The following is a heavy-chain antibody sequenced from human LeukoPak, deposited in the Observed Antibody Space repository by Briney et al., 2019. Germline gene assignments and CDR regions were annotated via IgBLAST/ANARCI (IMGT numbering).Heavy chain of an antibody. CDR1: GGSVSSGGYY. D-gene: IGHD3-16*02. CDR2: IYSSRST. Sequence: SETLSLTCTVSGGSVSSGGYYWSWIRQHPGEGLEWIGYIYSSRSTYCNPSLKSRVTISIDTSKNQFSLTLSSVTAADTAVYYCARGDYDYVWGSYRYTSFDYWGQGTLVTVSS. V-gene: IGHV4-31*03. J-gene: IGHJ4*02. CDR3: ARGDYDYVWGSYRYTSFDY.